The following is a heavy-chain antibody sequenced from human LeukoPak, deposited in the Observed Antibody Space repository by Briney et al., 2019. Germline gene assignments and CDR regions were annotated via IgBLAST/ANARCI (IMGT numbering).Heavy chain of an antibody. Sequence: PGRSLRLSCAASGFTFSSYGMHWVRQAPGKGLEWVAVISYDGSNKYYADSVKGRFTISRDNSKNTLYLQMNSQRAEDTAVYYCAKWGSSWYYDYWGQGTLVTVSS. CDR1: GFTFSSYG. J-gene: IGHJ4*02. CDR3: AKWGSSWYYDY. V-gene: IGHV3-30*18. D-gene: IGHD6-13*01. CDR2: ISYDGSNK.